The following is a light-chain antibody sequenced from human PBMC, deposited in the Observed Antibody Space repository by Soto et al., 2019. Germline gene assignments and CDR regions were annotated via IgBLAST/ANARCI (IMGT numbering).Light chain of an antibody. Sequence: QSALTQPASVSGSPGQSITISCTGTNSDVGGYNYVSWYQQHPGKAPKLMIYEVSNRPSGVSNRFSGSKSGNTASLIISGLQAEDEAHYYCSSDTSSLTRVFGGGTKLTVL. CDR1: NSDVGGYNY. CDR3: SSDTSSLTRV. CDR2: EVS. V-gene: IGLV2-14*01. J-gene: IGLJ2*01.